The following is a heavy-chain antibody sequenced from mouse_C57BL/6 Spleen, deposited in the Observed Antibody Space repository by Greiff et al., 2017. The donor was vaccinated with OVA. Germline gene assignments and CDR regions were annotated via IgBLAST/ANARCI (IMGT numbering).Heavy chain of an antibody. CDR2: IYPSDSET. CDR1: GYTFTSYW. J-gene: IGHJ4*01. D-gene: IGHD2-4*01. V-gene: IGHV1-61*01. Sequence: VQLQQPGAELVRPGSSVKLSCKASGYTFTSYWMDWVKQRPGQGLEWIGNIYPSDSETHYNQKFKDKATLTVDKSSSTAYMQLSSLTSEDSAVYYCARNYEGFYAMDYWGQGTSVTVSS. CDR3: ARNYEGFYAMDY.